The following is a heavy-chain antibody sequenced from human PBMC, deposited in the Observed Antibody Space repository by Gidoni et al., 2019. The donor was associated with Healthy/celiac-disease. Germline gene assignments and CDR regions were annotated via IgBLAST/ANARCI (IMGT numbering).Heavy chain of an antibody. CDR2: IRSSSSYI. V-gene: IGHV3-21*01. Sequence: EVQLVASGGGLVKPGGSLRLSCAASGFPFSSYSMNWVRQAPGKGLEWVSSIRSSSSYIYYADSVKGRFTISRDNAKNSLYLQMNSLRAEDTAVYYCARDDSGSYPEGPVSYYWGQGTLVTVSS. J-gene: IGHJ4*02. CDR3: ARDDSGSYPEGPVSYY. D-gene: IGHD1-26*01. CDR1: GFPFSSYS.